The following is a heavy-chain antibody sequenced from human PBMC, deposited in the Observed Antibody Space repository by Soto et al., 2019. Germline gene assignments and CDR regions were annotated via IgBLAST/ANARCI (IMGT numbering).Heavy chain of an antibody. Sequence: GASMKVSCKASGYTFTSYAMHWVRQAPGQRLEWMGWINAGNGNTKYSQKFQGRVTITRDTSASTAYMELSSLRSEDTAVYYCARGIRDYYYYGMDVWGQGTTVTVSS. CDR1: GYTFTSYA. CDR2: INAGNGNT. V-gene: IGHV1-3*01. J-gene: IGHJ6*02. CDR3: ARGIRDYYYYGMDV.